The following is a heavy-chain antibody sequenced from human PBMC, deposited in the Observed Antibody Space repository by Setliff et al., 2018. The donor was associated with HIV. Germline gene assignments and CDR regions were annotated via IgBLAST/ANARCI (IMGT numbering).Heavy chain of an antibody. CDR3: ASRWGSYYDTNGHPFDY. J-gene: IGHJ4*02. Sequence: SETLSLTCTVSGDSIRSGDCYWSWIRQSPEKGLEWIGYTFHTGYTYYNPSLKSRILISVDLSKNQFSLEVTSVTAADTAVYYCASRWGSYYDTNGHPFDYWGQGTLVTVSS. CDR2: TFHTGYT. V-gene: IGHV4-30-4*08. D-gene: IGHD3-22*01. CDR1: GDSIRSGDCY.